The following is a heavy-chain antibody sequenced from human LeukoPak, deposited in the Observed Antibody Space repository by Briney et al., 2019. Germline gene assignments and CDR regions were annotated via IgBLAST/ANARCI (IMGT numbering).Heavy chain of an antibody. Sequence: GSLRLSCAASGFTFSSYAMSWVRQAPGKGLEWVSAISGGGGSTYYADSVKGRFTISRDNSRNTLYLQMNSLRAEDTAVYYCAKDAGYCSGGSCPHYFDYWGQGTLVTVSS. V-gene: IGHV3-23*01. CDR1: GFTFSSYA. CDR3: AKDAGYCSGGSCPHYFDY. CDR2: ISGGGGST. D-gene: IGHD2-15*01. J-gene: IGHJ4*02.